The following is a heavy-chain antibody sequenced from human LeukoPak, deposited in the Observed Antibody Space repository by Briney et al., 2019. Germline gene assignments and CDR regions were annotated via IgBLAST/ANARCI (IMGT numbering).Heavy chain of an antibody. CDR3: AKAPTGYSSGWGGYYFDY. V-gene: IGHV3-23*01. D-gene: IGHD6-19*01. CDR1: GFTFSSYA. Sequence: PGGSLRLSCAASGFTFSSYAMSWVRQAPGKGLEWVSAIRGSGGSTYYADSVKGRFTISRDNSKNTLYLQMNSLRAEDTAVYYCAKAPTGYSSGWGGYYFDYWGQGTLVTVSS. CDR2: IRGSGGST. J-gene: IGHJ4*02.